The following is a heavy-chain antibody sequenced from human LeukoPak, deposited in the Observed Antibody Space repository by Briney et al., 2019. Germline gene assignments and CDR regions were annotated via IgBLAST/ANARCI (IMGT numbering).Heavy chain of an antibody. D-gene: IGHD6-13*01. J-gene: IGHJ6*03. CDR1: GYTFTSYG. V-gene: IGHV1-18*01. Sequence: ASVKVSCKASGYTFTSYGISWVRQAPGQGLEWMGWISAYNGNTNYAQKLQGRVTMTTDTSTSTAYMELRSLRSDDTAVYYCARGAAGSLGRYYYYYYMDVWGKGTTVTVSS. CDR3: ARGAAGSLGRYYYYYYMDV. CDR2: ISAYNGNT.